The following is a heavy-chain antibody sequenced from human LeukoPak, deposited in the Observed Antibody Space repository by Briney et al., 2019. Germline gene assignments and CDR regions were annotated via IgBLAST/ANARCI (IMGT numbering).Heavy chain of an antibody. CDR3: ARGTPRFDS. V-gene: IGHV4-34*01. CDR1: GGSFSGYY. Sequence: PSETLSLTCAVYGGSFSGYYWSWIRQPPGKGLEWIGEINHSGSTNYNPSLKSRATISVDTSINQFSLKLNSLTAADTAMYYCARGTPRFDSWSQGTMVTVS. CDR2: INHSGST. J-gene: IGHJ3*01. D-gene: IGHD2-15*01.